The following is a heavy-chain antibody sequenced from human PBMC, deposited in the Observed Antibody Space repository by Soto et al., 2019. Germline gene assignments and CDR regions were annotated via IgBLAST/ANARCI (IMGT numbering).Heavy chain of an antibody. J-gene: IGHJ3*02. CDR2: INPNSGGT. D-gene: IGHD6-19*01. Sequence: GASVKVSCTASGYTFTGYYMHWVRQAPGQGLEWMGWINPNSGGTNYAQKFQGWVTMTRDTSISTAYMELSRLRSDDTAVYYCARDRGAVASDAFDIWGQGTMVTVSS. V-gene: IGHV1-2*04. CDR1: GYTFTGYY. CDR3: ARDRGAVASDAFDI.